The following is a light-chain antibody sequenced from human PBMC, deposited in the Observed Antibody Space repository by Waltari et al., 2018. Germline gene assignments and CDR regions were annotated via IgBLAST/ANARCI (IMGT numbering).Light chain of an antibody. Sequence: IQLTQSPSSLSASVGDRVTITCRVSQGISSYLAWYQQKPGRAPKLLIYAASTLQSGVPSRFSGSGSGTDFTLTINSLQPEDFATYYCQQGNDYPFTFGQGTRLEI. J-gene: IGKJ5*01. CDR3: QQGNDYPFT. CDR1: QGISSY. CDR2: AAS. V-gene: IGKV1-9*01.